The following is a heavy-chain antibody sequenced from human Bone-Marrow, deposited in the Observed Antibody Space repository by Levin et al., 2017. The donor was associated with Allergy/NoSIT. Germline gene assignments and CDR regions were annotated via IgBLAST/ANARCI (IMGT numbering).Heavy chain of an antibody. CDR2: IYSGGST. J-gene: IGHJ3*02. Sequence: ASVKVSCVASGFTVSSNYMNWVRQAPGKGLEWVSVIYSGGSTYYADSVKGRFIISRDTSKNTLYLQMSSLRAEDTAVYYCAKDRAYCSNTTCYLPDAFDIWGQGKMVTVSS. V-gene: IGHV3-66*01. CDR3: AKDRAYCSNTTCYLPDAFDI. CDR1: GFTVSSNY. D-gene: IGHD2-2*01.